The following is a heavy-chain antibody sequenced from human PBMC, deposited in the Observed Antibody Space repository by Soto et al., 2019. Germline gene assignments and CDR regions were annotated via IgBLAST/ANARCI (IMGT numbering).Heavy chain of an antibody. V-gene: IGHV1-46*03. Sequence: QVQLVQSGAEVKKPGASVMVSCRASGYTFTSHYMHWVRQAPGQGLEWMGMIDPSGGATTYAQKFQGRVTITRDTSTTTVYMELSSLRPEDTAVYSCSRGLWQWLFDYWGQGTQVTVSS. CDR2: IDPSGGAT. J-gene: IGHJ4*02. CDR3: SRGLWQWLFDY. CDR1: GYTFTSHY. D-gene: IGHD6-19*01.